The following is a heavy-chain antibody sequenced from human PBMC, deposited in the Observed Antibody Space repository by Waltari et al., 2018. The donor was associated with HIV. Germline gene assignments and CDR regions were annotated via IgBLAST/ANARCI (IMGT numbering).Heavy chain of an antibody. V-gene: IGHV3-49*03. D-gene: IGHD4-17*01. Sequence: EVQLGESGGGLVQPGRSLRLSCATSGFSFGDYAMSWFRQAPGKGLEWVGFSRSKAYGVTTQYAASVKGRFTISRDDSKSIAYLQMNSLKTEDTALYYCTRGTFTVTYYFDYWGRGTLVTVSS. J-gene: IGHJ4*02. CDR1: GFSFGDYA. CDR3: TRGTFTVTYYFDY. CDR2: SRSKAYGVTT.